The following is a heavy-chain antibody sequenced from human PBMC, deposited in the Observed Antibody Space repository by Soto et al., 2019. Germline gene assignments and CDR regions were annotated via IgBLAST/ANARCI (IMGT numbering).Heavy chain of an antibody. D-gene: IGHD3-10*01. CDR1: GGSISSSDYY. V-gene: IGHV4-30-4*01. J-gene: IGHJ4*02. Sequence: QVQLQESGPGLVKPSQTLSLTCTVSGGSISSSDYYWSWIRQPPGKGLEWIGYIYYSGITYYNPSLKSRVTISVDASKNQFSLKLSSVTAADTAVYSCDREVEVIMAPHFDNWGQGTLFTVSS. CDR2: IYYSGIT. CDR3: DREVEVIMAPHFDN.